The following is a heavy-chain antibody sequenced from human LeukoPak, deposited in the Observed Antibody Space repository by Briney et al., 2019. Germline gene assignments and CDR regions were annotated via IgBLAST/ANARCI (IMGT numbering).Heavy chain of an antibody. D-gene: IGHD3-22*01. Sequence: SETLSLTCTVSGGSISSSSYYWGWIRQPPGKGLEWIGRINYSGRTYYNPSLKRGVTISVDTSKNQFTLKLRSVTAADTAVYYCARHILHCYDSSGYFDYWGQGTLVTVSS. V-gene: IGHV4-39*01. J-gene: IGHJ4*02. CDR2: INYSGRT. CDR3: ARHILHCYDSSGYFDY. CDR1: GGSISSSSYY.